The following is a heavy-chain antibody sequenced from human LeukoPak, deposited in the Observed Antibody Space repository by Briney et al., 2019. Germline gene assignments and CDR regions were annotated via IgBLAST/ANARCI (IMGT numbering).Heavy chain of an antibody. V-gene: IGHV4-31*03. CDR3: ARGLRLGYCSSTSCYHWFDP. CDR1: GGSISSGGYY. J-gene: IGHJ5*02. CDR2: IYYSGST. Sequence: PSETLSLTCTVSGGSISSGGYYWSWIRQHPGKGLEWIGYIYYSGSTYYNPSLKSRVTISVDTSKTQFSLKLSSVTAADTAVYYCARGLRLGYCSSTSCYHWFDPWGQGTLVTVSS. D-gene: IGHD2-2*01.